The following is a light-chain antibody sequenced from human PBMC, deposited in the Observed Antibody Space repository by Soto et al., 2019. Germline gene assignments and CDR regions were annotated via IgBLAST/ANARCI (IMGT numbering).Light chain of an antibody. Sequence: DIHFTQSSSSVAASLGGSVTITSRASQGISSGLAWYQQKPGQAPRLLIYAASSMQSGVPSRFSGSGSGTDFTLTISSLQPEDFAVYYCQQYSSSPLTFGQGTKGDIK. V-gene: IGKV1-12*01. CDR2: AAS. J-gene: IGKJ1*01. CDR3: QQYSSSPLT. CDR1: QGISSG.